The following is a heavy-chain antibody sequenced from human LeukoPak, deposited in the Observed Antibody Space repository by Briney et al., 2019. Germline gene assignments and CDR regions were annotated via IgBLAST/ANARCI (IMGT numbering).Heavy chain of an antibody. CDR1: GASISSSSYY. D-gene: IGHD3-22*01. V-gene: IGHV4-39*01. Sequence: SETLSLTCTVSGASISSSSYYWGWIRHPPGKGLEWIGSIYYSGSTYYNPSLKSRVTISVDTSKNQFSLKLSSVTAADTAVYYCARLKSGSDYWGQGTLVTVSS. CDR3: ARLKSGSDY. CDR2: IYYSGST. J-gene: IGHJ4*02.